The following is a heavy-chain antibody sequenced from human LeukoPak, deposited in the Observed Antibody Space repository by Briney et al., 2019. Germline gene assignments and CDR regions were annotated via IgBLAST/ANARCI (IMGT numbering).Heavy chain of an antibody. Sequence: ASVKVSCKASGYTFTSYYVHWVRQAPGQGLEWMGVIKPSDGFTSYAQKFQDRLTVTRDMSTSTVYMELNSLRSEDTAVYFCGREIEGTTDYWGQGTLVTVSS. D-gene: IGHD1-7*01. CDR1: GYTFTSYY. CDR2: IKPSDGFT. CDR3: GREIEGTTDY. V-gene: IGHV1-46*01. J-gene: IGHJ4*02.